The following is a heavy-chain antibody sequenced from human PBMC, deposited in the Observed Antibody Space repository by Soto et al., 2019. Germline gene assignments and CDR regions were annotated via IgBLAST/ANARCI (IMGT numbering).Heavy chain of an antibody. CDR3: GRISSHGDYAY. CDR1: GGSMSIWVFA. D-gene: IGHD4-17*01. CDR2: AHNENT. Sequence: LALGCAVCGGSMSIWVFAVSLIPHQPGKGLEYIGYAHNENTNYNPSLNSPVPISVDTSKNQFSLKLRPVTAADTAVYYCGRISSHGDYAYWGQGTLVTVSS. J-gene: IGHJ4*02. V-gene: IGHV4-30-2*01.